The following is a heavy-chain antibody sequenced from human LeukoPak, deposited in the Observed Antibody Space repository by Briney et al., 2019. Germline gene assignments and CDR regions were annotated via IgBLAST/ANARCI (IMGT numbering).Heavy chain of an antibody. D-gene: IGHD4-17*01. CDR1: GYTFVSYG. CDR3: ARANGGGAYYPFDY. Sequence: ASVKVSCKASGYTFVSYGINWVRQAPGQGLEWMGWMSAYNGDSNSAQKVQDRVTMTTDTSTSTAYMELRSLRSDDTAVYYCARANGGGAYYPFDYWGQGALVTVSS. CDR2: MSAYNGDS. J-gene: IGHJ4*02. V-gene: IGHV1-18*01.